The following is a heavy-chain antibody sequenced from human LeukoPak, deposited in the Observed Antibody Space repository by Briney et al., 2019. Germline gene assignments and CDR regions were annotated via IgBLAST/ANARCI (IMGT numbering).Heavy chain of an antibody. CDR3: AKVKRWLDYFDS. V-gene: IGHV3-23*01. CDR1: GFTFNIYA. CDR2: ISGSGGTT. Sequence: GGSLRLSCAASGFTFNIYAMSWVRQAPGKGLEWVSAISGSGGTTYYADSVKGRFTISRDNSKNTLYLQMSSLRADDTAVYYCAKVKRWLDYFDSWGQGTLVTVSS. J-gene: IGHJ4*02. D-gene: IGHD5-12*01.